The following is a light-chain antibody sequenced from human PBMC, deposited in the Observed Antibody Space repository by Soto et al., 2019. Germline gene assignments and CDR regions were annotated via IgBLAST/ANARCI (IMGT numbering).Light chain of an antibody. Sequence: QSALTQPASVSGSPGQSITISCTGTSSDVGGYNYVSWYQQHPGKAPKLMIYDVSNRPSGVSNRFSGSKSGNPASLTISGLQAEDEADYCSSYTTSSTRVFGGGTKLTVL. V-gene: IGLV2-14*01. J-gene: IGLJ2*01. CDR1: SSDVGGYNY. CDR3: SSYTTSSTRV. CDR2: DVS.